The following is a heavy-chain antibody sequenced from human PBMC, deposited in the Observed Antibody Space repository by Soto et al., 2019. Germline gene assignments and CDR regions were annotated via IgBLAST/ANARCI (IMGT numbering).Heavy chain of an antibody. V-gene: IGHV3-23*01. D-gene: IGHD1-26*01. J-gene: IGHJ4*02. CDR3: AKFASGSYPYYFDN. CDR1: GFTFGSYT. CDR2: ISYSGDTT. Sequence: LRLSCAASGFTFGSYTMNWVRQTPGKGLEWVSAISYSGDTTNYADSVKGRFTISRDNSRDTLYLQMNSLRVEDTAIYYCAKFASGSYPYYFDNWGQGTLVTVSS.